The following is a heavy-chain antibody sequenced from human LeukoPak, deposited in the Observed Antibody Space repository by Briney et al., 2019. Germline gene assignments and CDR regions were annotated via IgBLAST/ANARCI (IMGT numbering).Heavy chain of an antibody. D-gene: IGHD1-1*01. V-gene: IGHV3-48*01. J-gene: IGHJ5*02. Sequence: GGSLRLSCAASGFTFSSYSMNWVRQAPGKGLEWVSYISSSSTIYYADSVKGRFTISRDNAKNSLYLQMNSLRAEDTAVYYCARGVQLERRGWFDPWGQGTLVTVSS. CDR1: GFTFSSYS. CDR3: ARGVQLERRGWFDP. CDR2: ISSSSTI.